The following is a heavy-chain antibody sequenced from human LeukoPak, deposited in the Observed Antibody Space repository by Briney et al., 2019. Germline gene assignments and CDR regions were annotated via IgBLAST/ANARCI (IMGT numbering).Heavy chain of an antibody. J-gene: IGHJ5*02. CDR2: IYYSGSI. Sequence: KPSETLSLTCTDSGGSISSSSYYWGWIRQPPGKGLEWIGSIYYSGSIYYNPSLKSRVTISVDTSKNQFSLKLSSVTAADTAVYYCARLRVVVVAATWGQGTLVTVSS. CDR3: ARLRVVVVAAT. V-gene: IGHV4-39*01. D-gene: IGHD2-15*01. CDR1: GGSISSSSYY.